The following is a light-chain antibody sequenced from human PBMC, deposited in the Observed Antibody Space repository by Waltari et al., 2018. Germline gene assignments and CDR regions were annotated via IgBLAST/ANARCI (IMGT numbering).Light chain of an antibody. Sequence: EIMLTQSPCTMSLSPGARATLSCNASQSIVKYLAWYQQKPGQAPRLLIYHTSIRATGIPDRFSGSGSETDFSLTISRLEPEDFAVYYCQHYVRLPATFGQGTNVEIK. CDR2: HTS. V-gene: IGKV3-20*01. CDR3: QHYVRLPAT. J-gene: IGKJ1*01. CDR1: QSIVKY.